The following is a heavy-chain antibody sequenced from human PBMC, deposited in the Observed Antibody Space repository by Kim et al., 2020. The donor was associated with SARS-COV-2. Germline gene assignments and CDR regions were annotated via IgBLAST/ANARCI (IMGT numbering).Heavy chain of an antibody. CDR3: ARAPGGIAARLGWYFDL. V-gene: IGHV3-30-3*01. CDR2: ISYDGSNK. D-gene: IGHD6-6*01. J-gene: IGHJ2*01. CDR1: GFTFSSYA. Sequence: GGSLRLSCAASGFTFSSYAMHWVRQAPGKGPEWVAVISYDGSNKYYADSVKGRFTISRDNSKNTLYLQMNSLRAEDTAVYYCARAPGGIAARLGWYFDLWGRGTLVTVSS.